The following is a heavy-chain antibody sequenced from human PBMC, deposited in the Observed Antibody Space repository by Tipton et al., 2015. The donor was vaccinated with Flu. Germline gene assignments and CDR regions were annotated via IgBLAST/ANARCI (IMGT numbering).Heavy chain of an antibody. J-gene: IGHJ6*02. Sequence: TLSLTCTVSGGSISSYYWSWIRQPAGKGLEWIGRFYTSGSTNYNASLKSRVTMSVDTSKNQFSLKLSSVTAADTAVDYCARVGDLWSGTNYGLDVWGQGTTVTVSS. D-gene: IGHD3-3*01. V-gene: IGHV4-4*07. CDR2: FYTSGST. CDR1: GGSISSYY. CDR3: ARVGDLWSGTNYGLDV.